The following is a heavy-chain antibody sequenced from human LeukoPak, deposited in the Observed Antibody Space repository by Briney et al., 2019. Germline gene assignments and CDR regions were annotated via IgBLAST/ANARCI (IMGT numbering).Heavy chain of an antibody. D-gene: IGHD1-26*01. CDR2: ISYDGSNK. CDR1: GFTFSSYG. CDR3: AKDQQVGATSPIDY. J-gene: IGHJ4*02. V-gene: IGHV3-30*18. Sequence: GGSLRLSCAASGFTFSSYGMHWVRQAPAKGLEWVAVISYDGSNKYYADSVKGRFTISRDNSKNTLYLQMNSLRAEDTAVYYCAKDQQVGATSPIDYWGQGTLVTVSS.